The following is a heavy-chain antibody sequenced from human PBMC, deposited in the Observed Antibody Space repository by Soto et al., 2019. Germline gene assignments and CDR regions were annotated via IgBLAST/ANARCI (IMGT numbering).Heavy chain of an antibody. J-gene: IGHJ4*02. CDR1: GGSISSSNW. D-gene: IGHD5-18*01. CDR2: IYHSGST. V-gene: IGHV4-4*02. CDR3: ARNDTADSYYFDS. Sequence: QLQLQESGPGLVKPSGTLSLTCAVSGGSISSSNWWSWVRQPPAKGLEWIGGIYHSGSTNYNPSLKSRVTISVDKSKNQFSLKLSSVTAADTAVYYCARNDTADSYYFDSWGQGTLVTVSS.